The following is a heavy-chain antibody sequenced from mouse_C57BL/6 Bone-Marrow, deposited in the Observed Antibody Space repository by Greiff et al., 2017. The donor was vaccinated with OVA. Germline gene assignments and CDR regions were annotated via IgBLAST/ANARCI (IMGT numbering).Heavy chain of an antibody. CDR3: ARKGGTGIFWFAY. CDR1: GYTFTGYW. D-gene: IGHD3-3*01. Sequence: VKLVESGAELMKPGASVKLSCKATGYTFTGYWIEWVKQRPGHGLEWIGEILPGSGSTNYNEKFKGKATFTADTSSNTAYMQLSSLTTEDSAIYYCARKGGTGIFWFAYWGQGTLVTVSA. V-gene: IGHV1-9*01. J-gene: IGHJ3*01. CDR2: ILPGSGST.